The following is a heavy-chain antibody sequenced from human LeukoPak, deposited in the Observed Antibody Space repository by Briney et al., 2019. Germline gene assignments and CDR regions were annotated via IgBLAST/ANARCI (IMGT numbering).Heavy chain of an antibody. D-gene: IGHD6-13*01. V-gene: IGHV3-20*04. CDR3: ARDLSSSWYSLAY. CDR2: INWDGEAI. Sequence: GGSLRLSCAASGVTIADHDMSWVRQVPGKGLEWVSGINWDGEAIGYADSVKGRFTISRDNAKKSLYLEMNSLRDDDTALYYCARDLSSSWYSLAYWGQGTLVTVSS. CDR1: GVTIADHD. J-gene: IGHJ4*02.